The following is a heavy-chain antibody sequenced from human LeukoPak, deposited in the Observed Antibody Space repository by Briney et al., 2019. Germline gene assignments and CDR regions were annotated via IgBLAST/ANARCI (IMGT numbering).Heavy chain of an antibody. CDR2: INPNSGGT. Sequence: ASVKVSCKASGYTFTGYYMHWVRQAPGQGLEWMGWINPNSGGTNYAQKFQGRVTMTRDTSISTAYMELSSLRSEDTAVYYCARGLYVLRYFDWLLYGYVDAFDIWGQGTMVTVSS. J-gene: IGHJ3*02. CDR1: GYTFTGYY. D-gene: IGHD3-9*01. V-gene: IGHV1-2*02. CDR3: ARGLYVLRYFDWLLYGYVDAFDI.